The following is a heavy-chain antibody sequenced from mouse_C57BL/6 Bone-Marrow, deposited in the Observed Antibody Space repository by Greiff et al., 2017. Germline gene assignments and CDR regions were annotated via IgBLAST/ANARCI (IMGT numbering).Heavy chain of an antibody. CDR2: IDPENGDT. Sequence: EVQLQQSGAELVRPGASVKLSCTASGFNIKDDYMHWVKQRPEQGLEWIGWIDPENGDTEYASKFQGKATITADTSSNTAYLQLSSRTSEDTAVYYCTRGYYYVTYYFDYWGQGTTLTVSS. V-gene: IGHV14-4*01. CDR3: TRGYYYVTYYFDY. D-gene: IGHD1-1*01. J-gene: IGHJ2*01. CDR1: GFNIKDDY.